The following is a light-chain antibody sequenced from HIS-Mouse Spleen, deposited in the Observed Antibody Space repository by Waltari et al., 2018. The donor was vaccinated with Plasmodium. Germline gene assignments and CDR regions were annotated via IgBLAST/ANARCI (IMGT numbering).Light chain of an antibody. CDR2: EDS. J-gene: IGLJ3*02. V-gene: IGLV3-10*01. Sequence: SYELTQPPSVSVSPGQTASRTCTGDALPKKYAYWYQQKSGQAPVLVIYEDSKRPTGIPGRFSGSSSGTMATLTISGAQVEDEADYYCYSTDSSGNHRVFGGGTKLTVL. CDR1: ALPKKY. CDR3: YSTDSSGNHRV.